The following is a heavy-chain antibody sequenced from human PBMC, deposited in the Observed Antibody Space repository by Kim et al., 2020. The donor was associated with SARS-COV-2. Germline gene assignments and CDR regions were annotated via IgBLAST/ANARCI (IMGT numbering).Heavy chain of an antibody. V-gene: IGHV1-18*04. CDR2: ISAYNGNT. J-gene: IGHJ6*02. CDR3: ARDLPLERRMVYYYYGMDV. D-gene: IGHD1-1*01. CDR1: GYTFTSYG. Sequence: ASVKVSCKASGYTFTSYGISWVRQAPGQGLEWMGWISAYNGNTNYAQKLQGRVTMTTDTSTSTAYMELRSLRSDDTAVYYCARDLPLERRMVYYYYGMDVWGQGTTVTVSS.